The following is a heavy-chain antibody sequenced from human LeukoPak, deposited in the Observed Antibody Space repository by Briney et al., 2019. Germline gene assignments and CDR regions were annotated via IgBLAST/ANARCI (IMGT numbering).Heavy chain of an antibody. Sequence: SETLSLTCTVSGGSISSSSYYWGWIRQPPGKGLEWIGSIYYSGSTYYNPSLKSRVTISVDTSKNQFSLKLSSVTAADTAVYYCAKGRDGYHWGQGTLVTVSS. V-gene: IGHV4-39*07. CDR1: GGSISSSSYY. D-gene: IGHD5-24*01. CDR2: IYYSGST. J-gene: IGHJ5*02. CDR3: AKGRDGYH.